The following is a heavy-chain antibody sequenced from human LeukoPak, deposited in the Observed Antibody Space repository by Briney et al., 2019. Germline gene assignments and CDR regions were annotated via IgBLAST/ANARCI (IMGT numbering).Heavy chain of an antibody. D-gene: IGHD6-19*01. CDR2: INPTGGST. J-gene: IGHJ3*02. CDR3: ATIKGYSSGWDAFDI. CDR1: GYTFTSYY. Sequence: ASVKVSCKASGYTFTSYYMHWVRQAPGQGLEWMGLINPTGGSTGYAQKFQGRVTMTRDTSTSTAYMELSSLRSEDTAVYYCATIKGYSSGWDAFDIWGQGTMVTVSS. V-gene: IGHV1-46*01.